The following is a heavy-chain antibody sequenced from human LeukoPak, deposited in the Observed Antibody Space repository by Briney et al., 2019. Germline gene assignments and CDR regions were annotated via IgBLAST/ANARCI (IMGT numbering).Heavy chain of an antibody. CDR2: ISDDGGRP. Sequence: PGGPLRLSCAASAFSFSDFSMSWVRRAPGKGLEWVSGISDDGGRPNYADSVKGRLTTSRDNIRKTVYLQMYSLRLEDTAVYFCVKDGWQPGYYFDRWGQGTLVAVSS. CDR1: AFSFSDFS. CDR3: VKDGWQPGYYFDR. D-gene: IGHD5-24*01. J-gene: IGHJ4*02. V-gene: IGHV3-23*01.